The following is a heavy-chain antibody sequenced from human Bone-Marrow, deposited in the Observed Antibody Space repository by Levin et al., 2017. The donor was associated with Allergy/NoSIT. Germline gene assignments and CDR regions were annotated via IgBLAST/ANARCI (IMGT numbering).Heavy chain of an antibody. CDR3: ARDKRSGGVTPDWYFDP. V-gene: IGHV3-48*03. Sequence: SCAASGFSFSDYEMNWVRQAPGKWLEWISYISSSGSTKYYADSVKGRFTISTKNSLYLQMNSLRADDTAIYYCARDKRSGGVTPDWYFDPWGQGTLVTVSS. CDR2: ISSSGSTK. J-gene: IGHJ5*02. CDR1: GFSFSDYE. D-gene: IGHD3/OR15-3a*01.